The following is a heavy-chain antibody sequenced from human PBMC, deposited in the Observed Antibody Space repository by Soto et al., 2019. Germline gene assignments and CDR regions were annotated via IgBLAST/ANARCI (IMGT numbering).Heavy chain of an antibody. Sequence: AGGSLRHSFAASGLIFSNYKMHLVRQAPGKGLVWVSRINTDGSITDYADSVKGRFTVSRDNPKNTLYLQMNSLRAEDTAVYYCARDTDGLHYWGQGTLVTVSS. CDR1: GLIFSNYK. CDR2: INTDGSIT. J-gene: IGHJ4*02. V-gene: IGHV3-74*01. CDR3: ARDTDGLHY.